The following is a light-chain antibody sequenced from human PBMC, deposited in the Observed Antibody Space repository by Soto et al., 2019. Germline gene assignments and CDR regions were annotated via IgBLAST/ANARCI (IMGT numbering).Light chain of an antibody. J-gene: IGKJ3*01. CDR3: QQYNNWPPGAT. Sequence: DIVMTQSPATLSVSPGERATLSCRASLTVSNNLAWYQQKPGQAPRLLIYYASTRATGIPDRFSGSGSVKDCTLTISSVQSEYGAVDYCQQYNNWPPGATFGPGTRVDIK. V-gene: IGKV3-15*01. CDR1: LTVSNN. CDR2: YAS.